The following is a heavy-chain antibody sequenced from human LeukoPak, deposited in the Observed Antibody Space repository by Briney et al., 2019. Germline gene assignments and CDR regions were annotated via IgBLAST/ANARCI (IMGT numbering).Heavy chain of an antibody. Sequence: PGGSLRLSCAASGFTFSSYSMNWVRQAPGKGLEWVSSISSSSSYIYYADSVKGRFTISRDNAKNSLYLQMNSLRAEDTAVYYCARPCIAARPYHYYMDVWGKGTTVTVSS. J-gene: IGHJ6*03. D-gene: IGHD6-6*01. CDR3: ARPCIAARPYHYYMDV. CDR2: ISSSSSYI. CDR1: GFTFSSYS. V-gene: IGHV3-21*01.